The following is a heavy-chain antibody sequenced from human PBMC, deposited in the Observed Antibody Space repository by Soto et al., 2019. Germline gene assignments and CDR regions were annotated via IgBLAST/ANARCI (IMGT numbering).Heavy chain of an antibody. CDR1: GSTVSSNY. CDR3: ARGSQTGTTNRNGAFDI. Sequence: GGSLRLSCAASGSTVSSNYMSWVRQAPGKGLEWVSVIFSGGSTYYADSVKGRFTISRDNSKNTLYLQMGSLRPEDMAVYYCARGSQTGTTNRNGAFDIWGQGTMVTVSS. J-gene: IGHJ3*02. V-gene: IGHV3-66*01. CDR2: IFSGGST. D-gene: IGHD1-1*01.